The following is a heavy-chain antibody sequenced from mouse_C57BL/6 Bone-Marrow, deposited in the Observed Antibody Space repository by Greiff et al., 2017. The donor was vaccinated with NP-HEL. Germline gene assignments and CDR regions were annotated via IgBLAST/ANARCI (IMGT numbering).Heavy chain of an antibody. Sequence: EVKLVESGGGLVKPGGSLKLSCAASGFTFSSYAMSWVRQTPEKRLEWVATISDGGSYTYYPDNVKGRFTISRDNAKNNLYLQMSHLKSEDTAMYYCARAGTTVVYYYAMDYWGQGTSVTVSS. CDR3: ARAGTTVVYYYAMDY. V-gene: IGHV5-4*03. CDR2: ISDGGSYT. CDR1: GFTFSSYA. D-gene: IGHD1-1*01. J-gene: IGHJ4*01.